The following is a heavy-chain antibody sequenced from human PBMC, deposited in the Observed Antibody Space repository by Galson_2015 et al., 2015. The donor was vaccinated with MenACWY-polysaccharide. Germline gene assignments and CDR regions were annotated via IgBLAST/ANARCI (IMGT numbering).Heavy chain of an antibody. CDR3: ARRPVAAAMGGVYDY. D-gene: IGHD2-2*01. Sequence: PALVKPTQTLTLPCSFSGFSLSTSGVGVGWIRQPPGRALEWLALIYGDDGKRYSPSLQSRLTITKDISKNQVVLIMTTMDPVDTATYYCARRPVAAAMGGVYDYWGQGILVTVSS. CDR1: GFSLSTSGVG. CDR2: IYGDDGK. V-gene: IGHV2-5*02. J-gene: IGHJ4*02.